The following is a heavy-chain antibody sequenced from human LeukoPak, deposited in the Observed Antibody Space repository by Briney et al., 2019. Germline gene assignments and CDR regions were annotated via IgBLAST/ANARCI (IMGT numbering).Heavy chain of an antibody. CDR2: ISYDGSNK. CDR1: GFTLSRYG. J-gene: IGHJ6*02. Sequence: HPGGSLRLSCAASGFTLSRYGMQWVRQAPGKGVEGVAVISYDGSNKYYADCVKGRFTISRDNSKNTLYLQMNSLRAEDTAVYYCAKDSSYYGMDVWGQGTTVTVSS. V-gene: IGHV3-30*18. CDR3: AKDSSYYGMDV.